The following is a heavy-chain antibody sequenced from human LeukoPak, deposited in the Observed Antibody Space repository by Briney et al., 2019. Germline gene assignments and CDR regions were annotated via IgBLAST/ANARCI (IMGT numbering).Heavy chain of an antibody. J-gene: IGHJ4*02. CDR2: INTNTGNP. CDR3: ARDLSGDGSYYEEGY. D-gene: IGHD1-26*01. CDR1: GYTFTSYA. V-gene: IGHV7-4-1*02. Sequence: ASVKVSCKASGYTFTSYAMNWVRQAPGQGLEWMGWINTNTGNPTYAQGFTGRFVFSLDTSVSTAYLQISSLKAEDTAVYYCARDLSGDGSYYEEGYWGQGTLVTVSS.